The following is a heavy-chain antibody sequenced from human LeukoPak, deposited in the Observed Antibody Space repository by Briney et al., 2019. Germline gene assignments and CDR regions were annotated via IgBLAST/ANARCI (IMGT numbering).Heavy chain of an antibody. Sequence: SVKVSRRASRGTLSSYAISWVRQAPGQGVERMGGIIPIFGTAHYTQKFQGRVTITTHESTSTAYMELSSLRSEDTAVYYCARASLNTVTIIDDDAFDIWGQGTMVTVSS. D-gene: IGHD4-17*01. J-gene: IGHJ3*02. CDR1: RGTLSSYA. CDR2: IIPIFGTA. V-gene: IGHV1-69*05. CDR3: ARASLNTVTIIDDDAFDI.